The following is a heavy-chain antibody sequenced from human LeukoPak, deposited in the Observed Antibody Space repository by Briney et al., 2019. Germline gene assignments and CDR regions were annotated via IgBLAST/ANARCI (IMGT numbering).Heavy chain of an antibody. J-gene: IGHJ5*02. CDR1: GFTFSSYW. CDR3: ASGSYSGTNWFDP. D-gene: IGHD1-26*01. Sequence: PGGSLRLSCAASGFTFSSYWMSWVRQAPGKGLEWVANIKQDGSEKYYVDSVKGRFTISRDNAKNSLYLQMNSLRAEDTAVYYCASGSYSGTNWFDPWGQGTLVTVSS. V-gene: IGHV3-7*01. CDR2: IKQDGSEK.